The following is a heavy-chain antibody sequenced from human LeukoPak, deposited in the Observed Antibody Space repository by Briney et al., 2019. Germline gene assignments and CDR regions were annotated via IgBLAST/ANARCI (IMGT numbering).Heavy chain of an antibody. CDR2: SYYSGSA. CDR3: ASASIAARVNWFDP. D-gene: IGHD6-6*01. V-gene: IGHV4-59*08. Sequence: PSETLSLTCTVSGGSITSYYCNWIRQPPGKGLEWIGYSYYSGSAIYGPSLKSRATISLDTSKNQFSLKLSSVTAADTAVYYCASASIAARVNWFDPWGQGTLVTVSS. CDR1: GGSITSYY. J-gene: IGHJ5*02.